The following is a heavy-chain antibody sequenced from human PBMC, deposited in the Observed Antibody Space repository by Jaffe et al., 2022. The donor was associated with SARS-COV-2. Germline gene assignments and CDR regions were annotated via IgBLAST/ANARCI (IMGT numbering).Heavy chain of an antibody. CDR1: GGSISSYY. CDR3: ARHGIAVAVDY. Sequence: QVQLQESGPGLVKPSETLSLTCTVSGGSISSYYWSWIRQPPGKGLEWIGYIYYSGSTNYNPSLKSRVTISVDTSKNQFSLKLSSVTAADTAVYYCARHGIAVAVDYWGQGTLVTVSS. CDR2: IYYSGST. J-gene: IGHJ4*02. V-gene: IGHV4-59*08. D-gene: IGHD6-19*01.